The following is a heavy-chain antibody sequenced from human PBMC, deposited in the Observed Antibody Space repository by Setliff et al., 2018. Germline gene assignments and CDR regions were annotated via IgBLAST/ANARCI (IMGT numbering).Heavy chain of an antibody. V-gene: IGHV1-3*01. J-gene: IGHJ6*03. D-gene: IGHD3-22*01. CDR3: ARDKGYDSSGYYFYYYYYMDV. CDR1: GYTFTDYA. Sequence: ASVKVSCKASGYTFTDYAMHWVRQAPGQGLEWMGWINPGNGNTKYSQKFQGRATITRDTSASTAYMELSSLRSEDTAVYYCARDKGYDSSGYYFYYYYYMDVWGKGTTVTV. CDR2: INPGNGNT.